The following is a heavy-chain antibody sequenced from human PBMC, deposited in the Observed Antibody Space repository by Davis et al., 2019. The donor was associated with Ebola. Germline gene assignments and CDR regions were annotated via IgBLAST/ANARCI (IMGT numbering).Heavy chain of an antibody. Sequence: GESLKISCAASGFTFSIYSMNWVRQAPGKGLEWLSYISSTSSTIYYADSVKGRFTISRDNAKNSLYLQMNSLRDEDTAVYYCARDLTAGTGWFDPWGQGTLVTVSS. J-gene: IGHJ5*02. CDR1: GFTFSIYS. CDR2: ISSTSSTI. D-gene: IGHD5-18*01. CDR3: ARDLTAGTGWFDP. V-gene: IGHV3-48*02.